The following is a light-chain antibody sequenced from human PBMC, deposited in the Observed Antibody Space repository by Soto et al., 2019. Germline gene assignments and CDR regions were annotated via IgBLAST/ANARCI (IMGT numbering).Light chain of an antibody. V-gene: IGKV1-33*01. Sequence: DIQMTQSPSSLSASVGDRVTITCQASQDISHNLNWFQQKPGKAPNLLIFDASKLETGFPSRFTGSGSGTHFSFTITSLQPEDIATYYCQHYDTLPPTFGGGTQVEIK. CDR2: DAS. J-gene: IGKJ4*01. CDR3: QHYDTLPPT. CDR1: QDISHN.